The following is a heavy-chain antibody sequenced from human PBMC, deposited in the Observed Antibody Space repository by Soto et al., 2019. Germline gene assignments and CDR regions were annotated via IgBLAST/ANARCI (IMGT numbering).Heavy chain of an antibody. D-gene: IGHD2-2*01. CDR1: GFPFSTYS. CDR3: ARAPQLVAPAATGFDS. Sequence: EVELVESGGGLVQPGGSLRLSCAASGFPFSTYSMSWVRQAPGKGLEWISYISASTLTTFYADSVKGRFTISRDTAQXSLYLQMNSLRDEDTAVYYCARAPQLVAPAATGFDSWGQGTLVTVSS. CDR2: ISASTLTT. V-gene: IGHV3-48*02. J-gene: IGHJ4*02.